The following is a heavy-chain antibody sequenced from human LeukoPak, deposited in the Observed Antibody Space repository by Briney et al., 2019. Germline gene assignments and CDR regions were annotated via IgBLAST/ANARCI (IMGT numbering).Heavy chain of an antibody. J-gene: IGHJ4*02. Sequence: ASVKVSCKASGYTFTSYGISWLRQAPGQGLEWMGWISAYNGNTNYAQKLQGRVTMTTDTSTSTAYMELRSLRPDDTAVYYCALSGSYAPFDYWGQGTLVTVSS. D-gene: IGHD1-26*01. CDR2: ISAYNGNT. CDR1: GYTFTSYG. V-gene: IGHV1-18*01. CDR3: ALSGSYAPFDY.